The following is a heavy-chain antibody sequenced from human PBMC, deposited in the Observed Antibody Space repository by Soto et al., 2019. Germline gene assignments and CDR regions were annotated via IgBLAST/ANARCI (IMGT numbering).Heavy chain of an antibody. CDR3: TTDDPINRY. Sequence: EVRLVQSGGGLVKAGESLRVSCAASGFSFSNAWMSWVRQAPGKGLEWVGRIKSKINGETRDYAAPVEGRFFISRDDSKDTLYLQMKSLKAEDTAVYYCTTDDPINRYWGQGTLVTVSS. CDR2: IKSKINGETR. J-gene: IGHJ4*02. V-gene: IGHV3-15*01. CDR1: GFSFSNAW.